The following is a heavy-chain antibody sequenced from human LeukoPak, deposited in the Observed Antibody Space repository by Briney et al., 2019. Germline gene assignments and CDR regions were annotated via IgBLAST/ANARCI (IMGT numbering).Heavy chain of an antibody. D-gene: IGHD3-22*01. CDR1: GGSFSGYY. V-gene: IGHV4-34*01. CDR3: ARYTVYYDSSGYYSFDY. CDR2: INHSGST. Sequence: SETLSLTCAVYGGSFSGYYWSWIRQPPGKGLEWIGEINHSGSTNYNPSLKSRVTISVDTSKNQFSLKLSSVTAADTAVYYCARYTVYYDSSGYYSFDYWGQGTLVTVSS. J-gene: IGHJ4*02.